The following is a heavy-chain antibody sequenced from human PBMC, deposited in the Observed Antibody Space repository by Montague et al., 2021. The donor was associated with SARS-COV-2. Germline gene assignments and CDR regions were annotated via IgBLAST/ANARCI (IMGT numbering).Heavy chain of an antibody. Sequence: SLRLSCAASGFTFSNYGIHWVRQAPGKGLEWVAVISYDGSNKYYADSVKGRFTISRDNSKNTLYLQMNSLRTEDTAVYYCAKDRWIKIAAPEYFDYWGQGTLVTVSS. CDR3: AKDRWIKIAAPEYFDY. V-gene: IGHV3-30*18. CDR2: ISYDGSNK. CDR1: GFTFSNYG. J-gene: IGHJ4*03. D-gene: IGHD5-12*01.